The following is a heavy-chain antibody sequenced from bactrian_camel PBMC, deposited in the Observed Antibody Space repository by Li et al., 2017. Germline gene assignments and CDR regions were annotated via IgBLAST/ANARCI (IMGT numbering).Heavy chain of an antibody. CDR2: IYVDGTT. D-gene: IGHD3*01. CDR3: AKEALTG. J-gene: IGHJ4*01. CDR1: GFAFSTYY. V-gene: IGHV3S10*01. Sequence: VQLVESGGGSVQAGGSLRLSCTTSGFAFSTYYMGWVRQAPGKGLEWLSGIYVDGTTYIGDSVKGRFTISRDNAKNMVYLQMNSLQTEDTAVYYCAKEALTGWGQGTQVTVS.